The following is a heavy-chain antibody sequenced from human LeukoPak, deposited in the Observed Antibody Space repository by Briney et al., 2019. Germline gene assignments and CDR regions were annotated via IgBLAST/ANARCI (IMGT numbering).Heavy chain of an antibody. CDR1: GYTLTGYY. CDR3: ARDRVGSGWPRPYYFEV. D-gene: IGHD6-19*01. J-gene: IGHJ4*02. CDR2: IKPNTGAT. Sequence: ASVKVSCKASGYTLTGYYLHWVRRAPGQGLEWMGWIKPNTGATHSAQKFQGRITMTRDTSISTAYMDLSRLRSDDTAVYYCARDRVGSGWPRPYYFEVWGQGTLVTVSS. V-gene: IGHV1-2*02.